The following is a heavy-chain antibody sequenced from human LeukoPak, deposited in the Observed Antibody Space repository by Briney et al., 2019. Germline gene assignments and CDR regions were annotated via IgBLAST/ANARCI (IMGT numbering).Heavy chain of an antibody. J-gene: IGHJ4*02. CDR2: INGSSGST. D-gene: IGHD3-3*01. CDR1: GFTFSNYA. CDR3: AKGGKNYDFCPFDY. Sequence: HPGGSLRLSCAASGFTFSNYAMNWVRQAPGKGLEWVSSINGSSGSTYFAGSVKGRVTISRDNSKNTMYMQTNSLRVEDTAVYYCAKGGKNYDFCPFDYWGQGSLVTVSS. V-gene: IGHV3-23*01.